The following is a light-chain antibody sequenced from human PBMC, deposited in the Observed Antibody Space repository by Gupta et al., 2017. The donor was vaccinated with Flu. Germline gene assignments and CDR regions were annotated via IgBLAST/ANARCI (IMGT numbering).Light chain of an antibody. CDR2: GAS. CDR3: HQENDGHPMYT. Sequence: IVMTQSPATLSVSPGERVTLSCTASQSITTKIDWYQQKPGQAPRLLIYGASNRAKGIPARFSGSGYGTEFTLTISNLQSEDYEVYYCHQENDGHPMYTFGQGTNLEIK. CDR1: QSITTK. J-gene: IGKJ2*01. V-gene: IGKV3-15*01.